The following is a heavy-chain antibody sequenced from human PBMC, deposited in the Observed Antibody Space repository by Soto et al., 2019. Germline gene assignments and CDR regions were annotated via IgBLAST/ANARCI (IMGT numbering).Heavy chain of an antibody. V-gene: IGHV3-11*05. J-gene: IGHJ4*02. D-gene: IGHD3-10*01. Sequence: SGGSLRLSCAASGFTFSDYYMSWIRQAPGRGLEWVSYINPSSSFTRYADSVKGRFTISRDNAKNSLYLQMNSLRAEDTAVYYCAREGPMVRGIIDEDYWGQGT. CDR3: AREGPMVRGIIDEDY. CDR2: INPSSSFT. CDR1: GFTFSDYY.